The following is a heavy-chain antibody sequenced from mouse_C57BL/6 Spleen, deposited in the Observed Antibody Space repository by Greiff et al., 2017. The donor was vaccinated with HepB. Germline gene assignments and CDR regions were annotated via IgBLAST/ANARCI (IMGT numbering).Heavy chain of an antibody. CDR3: ARWITTVVAYYYAMDY. V-gene: IGHV1-82*01. D-gene: IGHD1-1*01. CDR2: IYPGDGDT. J-gene: IGHJ4*01. Sequence: QVQLQQSGPELVKPGASVKISCKASGYAFSSSWMNWVKQRPGKGLEWIGRIYPGDGDTNYNGKFKGKATLTADKSSSTAYMQLSILTSEDSAVYFCARWITTVVAYYYAMDYWGQGTSVTVSS. CDR1: GYAFSSSW.